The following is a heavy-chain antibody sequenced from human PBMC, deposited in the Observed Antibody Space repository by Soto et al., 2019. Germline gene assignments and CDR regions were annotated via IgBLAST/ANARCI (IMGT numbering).Heavy chain of an antibody. CDR3: ARDRRDGRIAAAGRLYYYYGMDV. J-gene: IGHJ6*02. V-gene: IGHV1-69*06. Sequence: GASVKVSCKASGGTFSSYAISWVRQAPGQGLEWMGGIIPIFGTANYAQKFQGRVTITADKSTSTAYMEPSSLRSEDTAVYYCARDRRDGRIAAAGRLYYYYGMDVWGQGTTVTVSS. CDR1: GGTFSSYA. D-gene: IGHD6-13*01. CDR2: IIPIFGTA.